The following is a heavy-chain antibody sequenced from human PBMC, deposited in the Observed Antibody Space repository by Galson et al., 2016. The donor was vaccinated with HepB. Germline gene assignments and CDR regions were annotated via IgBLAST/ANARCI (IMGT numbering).Heavy chain of an antibody. CDR2: IYWDDDK. V-gene: IGHV2-5*02. CDR3: AHTWGRIGATGTPIFGD. D-gene: IGHD6-13*01. J-gene: IGHJ4*02. Sequence: PALVKPTQTLTLTCTFSGFSLTTSGVGVGWIRQPPGKALEWLALIYWDDDKRYSPSLKSRLTITKDASKNQVVLTMSNMDPLDTGTFYCAHTWGRIGATGTPIFGDWGPGTLVTVAS. CDR1: GFSLTTSGVG.